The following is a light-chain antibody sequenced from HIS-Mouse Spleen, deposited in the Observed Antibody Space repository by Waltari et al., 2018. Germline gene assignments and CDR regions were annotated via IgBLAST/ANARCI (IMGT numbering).Light chain of an antibody. V-gene: IGKV1-9*01. J-gene: IGKJ1*01. CDR1: QGISSY. CDR3: QQLNSYPPT. CDR2: AAS. Sequence: DIQLTQSPSFLSASVGDRVSITCRASQGISSYLAWYQQKPGKAPKLLIYAASTLQSGVPSRFSGSGSGTAFTLTIRSLQPEDFATYYCQQLNSYPPTFGQGTKVEIK.